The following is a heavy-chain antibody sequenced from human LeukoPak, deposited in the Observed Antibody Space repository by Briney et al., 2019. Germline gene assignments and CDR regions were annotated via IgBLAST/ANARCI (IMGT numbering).Heavy chain of an antibody. CDR1: GFTFSSYG. CDR2: INSYESST. V-gene: IGHV3-74*01. Sequence: GGSLRLSCAASGFTFSSYGNHWVRQPPRKGQVLVSRINSYESSTSYADSVNGRFTISRDNAKNTLCLQMNSLRAEDTIVYYCARGASGYSYGWGQGTLVTVYS. D-gene: IGHD5-18*01. J-gene: IGHJ4*02. CDR3: ARGASGYSYG.